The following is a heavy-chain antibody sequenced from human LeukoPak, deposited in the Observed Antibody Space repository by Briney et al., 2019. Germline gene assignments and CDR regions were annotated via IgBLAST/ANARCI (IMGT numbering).Heavy chain of an antibody. Sequence: GGSLRLSCAVSGFIFSTYGMHWVRQAPGKGLEWVAVISNDGNNKYYGDSVKGRVTISRDNSKKMLYLQMNSLRAEDTAVYYCARGGTTVVNYYYYGMDVWGQGTTVTVSS. J-gene: IGHJ6*02. CDR3: ARGGTTVVNYYYYGMDV. V-gene: IGHV3-30*03. CDR2: ISNDGNNK. D-gene: IGHD4-23*01. CDR1: GFIFSTYG.